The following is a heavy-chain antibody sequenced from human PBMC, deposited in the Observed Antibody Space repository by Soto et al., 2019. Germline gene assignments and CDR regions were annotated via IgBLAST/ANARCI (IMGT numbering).Heavy chain of an antibody. V-gene: IGHV3-7*01. CDR2: IKEDGTNT. CDR3: ARGGGIVDN. CDR1: GFAFNNDW. Sequence: EVQVVESGGDLVQPGGSLRLSCAASGFAFNNDWMTWVRQASGKGLEWVASIKEDGTNTYYADSGRGRFTLSRDNTKNSLYLQMNSLRAEDTAVYYCARGGGIVDNWGQGTRVTVSS. J-gene: IGHJ4*02. D-gene: IGHD3-10*01.